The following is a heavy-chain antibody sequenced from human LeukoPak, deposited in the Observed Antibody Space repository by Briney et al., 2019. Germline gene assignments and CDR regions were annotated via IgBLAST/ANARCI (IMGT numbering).Heavy chain of an antibody. Sequence: ASVKVSCKASGYTFTGYYLHWVRQAPGQGLEWMGWINPNSGGTNYAQKFQGRVNMTRDTSISTAYMDLSRLRSDDTAVYYCARANVVVPAAIALDYWGQGTLVTVSS. CDR1: GYTFTGYY. J-gene: IGHJ4*02. CDR3: ARANVVVPAAIALDY. CDR2: INPNSGGT. V-gene: IGHV1-2*02. D-gene: IGHD2-2*01.